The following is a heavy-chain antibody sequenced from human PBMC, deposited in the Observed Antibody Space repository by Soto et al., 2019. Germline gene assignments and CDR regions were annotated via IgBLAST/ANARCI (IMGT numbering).Heavy chain of an antibody. D-gene: IGHD1-1*01. CDR2: IYASGTP. V-gene: IGHV4-4*07. Sequence: QVRLQESGPGLVKPSETLSLTCTVSGASISTYYWSWIRQPAGKGLECLGRIYASGTPTYNPSLRSRVTMSVDTSKNQCSLNLNSVTAADTAVYYCVRESRSELGTVEYWGQGTLVTVSS. J-gene: IGHJ4*02. CDR1: GASISTYY. CDR3: VRESRSELGTVEY.